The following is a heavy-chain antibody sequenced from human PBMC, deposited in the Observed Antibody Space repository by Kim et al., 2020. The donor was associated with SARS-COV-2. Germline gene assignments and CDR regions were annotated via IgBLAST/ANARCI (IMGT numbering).Heavy chain of an antibody. CDR3: ARDGSSWYLDY. CDR2: K. J-gene: IGHJ4*02. D-gene: IGHD6-13*01. V-gene: IGHV3-30*01. Sequence: KSYADSVKGRFTISRDNSKNTLYQQRNSLRGEDTAVYYCARDGSSWYLDYWGQGTLVTVSS.